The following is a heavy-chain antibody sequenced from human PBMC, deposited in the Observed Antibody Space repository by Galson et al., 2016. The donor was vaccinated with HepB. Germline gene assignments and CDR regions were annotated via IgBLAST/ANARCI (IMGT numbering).Heavy chain of an antibody. V-gene: IGHV4-59*01. Sequence: SETLSLTCTVSGGSISRYYWSWIRQPPGKGLEWIGYIYYSGSTNFNPSLKSRVTMSVDTSKNQFSLKLYSVTAADTAVYYCASYVSGSYYNVGYFDPWGQGSLVTVSS. CDR3: ASYVSGSYYNVGYFDP. CDR2: IYYSGST. J-gene: IGHJ5*02. CDR1: GGSISRYY. D-gene: IGHD3-10*01.